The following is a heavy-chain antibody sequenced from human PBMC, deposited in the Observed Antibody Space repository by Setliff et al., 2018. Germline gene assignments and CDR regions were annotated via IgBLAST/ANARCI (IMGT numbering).Heavy chain of an antibody. CDR3: ARAQVVFAISAPVWYFEL. Sequence: PSETLSLTCVVYGGSFSGYQWSWIRQSPGKGLEWIGEINHSGSTNYNPSLKSRVSMSVEKSKNQLSLKLTSVTAADTAVYYCARAQVVFAISAPVWYFELWGRGTQVTVSS. V-gene: IGHV4-34*01. CDR1: GGSFSGYQ. J-gene: IGHJ2*01. D-gene: IGHD2-21*01. CDR2: INHSGST.